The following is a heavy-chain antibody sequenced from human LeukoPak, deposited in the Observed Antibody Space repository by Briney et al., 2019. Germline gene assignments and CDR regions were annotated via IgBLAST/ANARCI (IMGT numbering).Heavy chain of an antibody. CDR1: GITFSSHW. CDR2: ISGTGGST. V-gene: IGHV3-23*01. J-gene: IGHJ4*02. CDR3: ARRLDY. Sequence: GGSLRLSCAGSGITFSSHWMSWVRQAPGKGLEWVSAISGTGGSTYYADSVKGRFTISRDNSKNTLYLQMNSLRAEDTAVYYCARRLDYWGQGTLVTVSS.